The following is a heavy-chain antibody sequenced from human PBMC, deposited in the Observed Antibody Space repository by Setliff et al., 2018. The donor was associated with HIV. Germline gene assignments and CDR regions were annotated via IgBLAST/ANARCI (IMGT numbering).Heavy chain of an antibody. Sequence: ASVKVSCKASGGTFSSYAINWVRQATGQGLEWMGWMNPNSGNTGYAQKFQGRVTMTRNTSISTAYMELSSLRSEDTAVYYCARDLIPLQYYFDYWGQGTLVTVSS. CDR1: GGTFSSYA. J-gene: IGHJ4*02. CDR2: MNPNSGNT. V-gene: IGHV1-8*02. CDR3: ARDLIPLQYYFDY. D-gene: IGHD4-4*01.